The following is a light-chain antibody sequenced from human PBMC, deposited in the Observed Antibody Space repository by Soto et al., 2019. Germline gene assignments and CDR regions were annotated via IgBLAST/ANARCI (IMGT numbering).Light chain of an antibody. CDR2: EVS. CDR1: NSDVDGYNY. CDR3: SSYAGSNWYV. J-gene: IGLJ1*01. V-gene: IGLV2-8*01. Sequence: QSVLTQPPSASGSPGQSVTISCTGTNSDVDGYNYVSWYQQYPGKAPRLIIYEVSERPSGVPDRFSGSKSGNTASLTVSGLQTAVEVVFYCSSYAGSNWYVFGTGTNVTVL.